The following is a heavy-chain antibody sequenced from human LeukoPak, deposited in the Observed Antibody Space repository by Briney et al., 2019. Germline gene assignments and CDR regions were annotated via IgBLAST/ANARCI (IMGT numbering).Heavy chain of an antibody. CDR2: IRYDGSNK. Sequence: GGSLRLSCAASGFTFSSYGMHWVRQAPAKGLEGVAFIRYDGSNKYYADSVQGRFTISRDNSKNTLYLQMNSLRAEDTAVYYCAKDLTVTKGYFDYWGQGTLVTVSS. V-gene: IGHV3-30*02. CDR1: GFTFSSYG. CDR3: AKDLTVTKGYFDY. J-gene: IGHJ4*02. D-gene: IGHD4-17*01.